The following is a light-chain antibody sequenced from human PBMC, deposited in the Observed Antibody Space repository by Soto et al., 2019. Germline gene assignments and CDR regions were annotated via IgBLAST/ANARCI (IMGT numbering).Light chain of an antibody. CDR1: KLGNKY. CDR2: QDT. J-gene: IGLJ2*01. V-gene: IGLV3-1*01. CDR3: QAWDSSTVV. Sequence: SYELTQPPSVSVSPGKTASITCSGHKLGNKYACWYQQKPGQSPVLLIYQDTKRPSGIPERFSGSNSGNTATLTISGTQAMDEADYYCQAWDSSTVVFGGGTQLTVL.